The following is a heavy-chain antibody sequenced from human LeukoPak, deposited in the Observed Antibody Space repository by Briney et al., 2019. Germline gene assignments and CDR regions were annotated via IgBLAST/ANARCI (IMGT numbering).Heavy chain of an antibody. V-gene: IGHV3-33*01. CDR3: ARAGYSSGFDY. CDR1: GFTFSSYG. CDR2: IWYDGSNK. J-gene: IGHJ4*02. Sequence: PGRSLRLSCAASGFTFSSYGMHWVRQAPGKGLEWVAVIWYDGSNKYNADSVKGRFTISRDNSKNTLYLQMNSLRAEDTAVYYCARAGYSSGFDYWGQGTLVTVSS. D-gene: IGHD6-19*01.